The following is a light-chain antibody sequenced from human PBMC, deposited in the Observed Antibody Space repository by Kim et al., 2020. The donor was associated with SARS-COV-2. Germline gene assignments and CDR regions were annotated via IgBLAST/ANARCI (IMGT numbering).Light chain of an antibody. J-gene: IGLJ2*01. CDR1: RSDVGGYIH. Sequence: QSALTQPRSVSGSPGQSVTISCTGTRSDVGGYIHVSWYQQHPGKAPKLMIYDVTKRPSGVPDRFSGFKSGNTASLTISGLQAEDEGDYYCCSYAGTDSLVFGRGTQLSVL. CDR2: DVT. CDR3: CSYAGTDSLV. V-gene: IGLV2-11*01.